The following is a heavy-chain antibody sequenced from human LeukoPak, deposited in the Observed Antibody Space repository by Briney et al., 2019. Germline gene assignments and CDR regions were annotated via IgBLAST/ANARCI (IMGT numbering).Heavy chain of an antibody. CDR2: IYYSGST. J-gene: IGHJ3*02. CDR1: GGSISSGDYY. D-gene: IGHD3-10*01. V-gene: IGHV4-30-4*01. CDR3: ARQRITISKGPRVDAFDI. Sequence: SETLSLACTVSGGSISSGDYYWSWIRQPPGKGLEWIGYIYYSGSTYYNPSLKSRVTISVDTSKNQFSLKLSSVTAADTAVYYCARQRITISKGPRVDAFDIWGQGTMVTVSS.